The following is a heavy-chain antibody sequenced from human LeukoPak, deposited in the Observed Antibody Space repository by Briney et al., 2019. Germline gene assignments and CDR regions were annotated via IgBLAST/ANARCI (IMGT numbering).Heavy chain of an antibody. J-gene: IGHJ4*02. V-gene: IGHV3-15*01. CDR1: GFTLSNAR. CDR2: IKSKSDGGIT. Sequence: GGSLRLSCAASGFTLSNARMSWVRQAPGKGLEWVGHIKSKSDGGITEYAAPVKGRFTISRDDSKNTLYLQMNSLETEDTAIYYCTTLGYCSGGSCNGYWGQGTLVTVSS. D-gene: IGHD2-15*01. CDR3: TTLGYCSGGSCNGY.